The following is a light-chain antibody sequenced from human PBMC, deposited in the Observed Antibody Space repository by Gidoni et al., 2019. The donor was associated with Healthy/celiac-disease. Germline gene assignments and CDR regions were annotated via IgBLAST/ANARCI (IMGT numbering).Light chain of an antibody. J-gene: IGKJ3*01. Sequence: DIVMTQSPLSLLVTPGEPAPISCRSSPSLLHINGHNYLDWYLQKPGQYPQLLIYLGSNRAPGVPDRFSGSGSGTDFTLKSSRVEAEDVGVYYCMQALQTSFTFGPGTKVDIK. CDR2: LGS. CDR1: PSLLHINGHNY. CDR3: MQALQTSFT. V-gene: IGKV2-28*01.